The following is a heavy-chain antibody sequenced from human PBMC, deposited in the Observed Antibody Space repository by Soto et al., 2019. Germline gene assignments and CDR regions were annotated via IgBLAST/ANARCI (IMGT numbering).Heavy chain of an antibody. CDR3: ARSGPPAGY. CDR1: GYTFTSYA. Sequence: QVQLVQSGAEVKKPGASVKVSCKASGYTFTSYAISWVRQAPGQGLEWMGWISAYNGNTNYAQKLQHRVTLTTDTSTTTAFMELRSLSSADTAVYFCARSGPPAGYWCQGTLVTVSS. D-gene: IGHD3-10*01. V-gene: IGHV1-18*01. J-gene: IGHJ4*02. CDR2: ISAYNGNT.